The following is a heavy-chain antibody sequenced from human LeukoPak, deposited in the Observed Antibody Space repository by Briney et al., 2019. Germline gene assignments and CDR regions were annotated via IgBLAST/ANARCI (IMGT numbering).Heavy chain of an antibody. Sequence: KASETLSLTCAVYGGSFSGYYWSWIRQPPGKGLEWIGEINHSGRTHYNPSLKSRVTISVDTSKNQFSLKLSSVTAADTAVYYCARDRANSYYDFWSGYYQNWFDPWGQGTLVTVSS. D-gene: IGHD3-3*01. CDR3: ARDRANSYYDFWSGYYQNWFDP. CDR1: GGSFSGYY. V-gene: IGHV4-34*01. J-gene: IGHJ5*02. CDR2: INHSGRT.